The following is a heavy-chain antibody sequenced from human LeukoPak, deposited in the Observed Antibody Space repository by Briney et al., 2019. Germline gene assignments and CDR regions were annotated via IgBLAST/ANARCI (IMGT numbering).Heavy chain of an antibody. V-gene: IGHV1-18*01. Sequence: ASVKVSCKASGYTFTSYGISWVRQAPGQGLEWMGWISAYNGNTNYAQKLQGRVTMTTDTSTSTAYMELRSLRSDDTAVYYCASSYGRWLHLSSDYWGQGTLVTVSS. CDR3: ASSYGRWLHLSSDY. J-gene: IGHJ4*02. CDR2: ISAYNGNT. CDR1: GYTFTSYG. D-gene: IGHD5-24*01.